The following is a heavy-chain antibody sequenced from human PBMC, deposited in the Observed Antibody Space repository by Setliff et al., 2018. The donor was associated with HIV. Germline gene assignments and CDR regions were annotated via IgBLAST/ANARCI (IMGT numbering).Heavy chain of an antibody. CDR3: ARVGGGYYDSNERSWFDP. Sequence: GGSLRLSCAASGFTFSSYWMSWVRQAPGKGLEWVANIKQDGSEKYYVDSVKGRFTISRDNAKNSLYLQMNSLRAEDTAVYYCARVGGGYYDSNERSWFDPWGQGTLVTVSS. J-gene: IGHJ5*02. V-gene: IGHV3-7*03. CDR1: GFTFSSYW. D-gene: IGHD3-22*01. CDR2: IKQDGSEK.